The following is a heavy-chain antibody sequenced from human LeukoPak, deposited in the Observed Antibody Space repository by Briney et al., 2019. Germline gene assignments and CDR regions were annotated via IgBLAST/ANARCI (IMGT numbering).Heavy chain of an antibody. Sequence: PGGSLRLSCAASGFIVSSNDMSWVRQAPEKGLEWVSVIYSGGSTYYSDSVKGRFTISRDNSKNTVYLQMNSLRADDTAVYYCARYYYDSSGYPYYFDYWGQGTLVTVSS. J-gene: IGHJ4*02. D-gene: IGHD3-22*01. CDR3: ARYYYDSSGYPYYFDY. CDR2: IYSGGST. CDR1: GFIVSSND. V-gene: IGHV3-53*01.